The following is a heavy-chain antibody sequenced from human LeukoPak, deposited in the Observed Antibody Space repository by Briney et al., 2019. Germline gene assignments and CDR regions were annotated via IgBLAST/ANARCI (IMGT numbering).Heavy chain of an antibody. J-gene: IGHJ4*02. D-gene: IGHD1-26*01. CDR2: IIPIFGTA. Sequence: ASVKVSCKASGYTFTSYYMHWVRQAPGQGLEWMGGIIPIFGTANYAQKFQGRVTITADESTSTAYMELSSLRSEDTAVYYCARDREVGATGTFDYWGQGTLVTVSS. CDR1: GYTFTSYY. CDR3: ARDREVGATGTFDY. V-gene: IGHV1-69*13.